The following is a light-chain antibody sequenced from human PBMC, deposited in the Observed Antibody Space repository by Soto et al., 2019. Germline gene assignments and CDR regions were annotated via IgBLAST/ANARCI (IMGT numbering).Light chain of an antibody. CDR3: QQYGSSRWT. Sequence: IVMTQSPATLSMSPGERATLSCRASQSLNRDLAWYQQKPGQSPRLLIFGASHRAPDIPDRFSGSGSGTDFTLTISRLEPEDFAVYYCQQYGSSRWTFGQGTKVDIK. J-gene: IGKJ1*01. CDR1: QSLNRD. CDR2: GAS. V-gene: IGKV3-20*01.